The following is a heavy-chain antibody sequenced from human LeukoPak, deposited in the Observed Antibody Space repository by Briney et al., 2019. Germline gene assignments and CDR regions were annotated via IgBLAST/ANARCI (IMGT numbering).Heavy chain of an antibody. J-gene: IGHJ4*02. CDR1: GGSINSGGYY. D-gene: IGHD2-2*01. CDR3: ARDSLECTSTSCSDYLDY. CDR2: IYYSGST. V-gene: IGHV4-31*03. Sequence: PSQTLSLTCTVSGGSINSGGYYWSWIRQHPGKGLEWIGYIYYSGSTYYNPSLKSRVTISVDTSKNQFSLKVTSVTPADTAVYYCARDSLECTSTSCSDYLDYWGQGTLVTVSS.